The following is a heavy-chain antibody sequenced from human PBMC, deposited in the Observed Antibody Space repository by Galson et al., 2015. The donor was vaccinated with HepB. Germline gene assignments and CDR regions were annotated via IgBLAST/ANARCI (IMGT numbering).Heavy chain of an antibody. V-gene: IGHV3-74*01. D-gene: IGHD2-8*02. CDR2: INSDGSST. J-gene: IGHJ3*02. Sequence: SLRLSCAASGFTFSSYWMHWVRQAPGMGLVWVSRINSDGSSTSYADSVKGRFTISRDNAKNTLYLQMNSLRAEDTAVYYCARESGGLDAFDIWGQGTMVTVSS. CDR3: ARESGGLDAFDI. CDR1: GFTFSSYW.